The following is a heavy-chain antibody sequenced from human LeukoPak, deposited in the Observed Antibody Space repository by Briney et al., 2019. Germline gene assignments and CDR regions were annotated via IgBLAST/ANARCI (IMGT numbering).Heavy chain of an antibody. CDR3: AKAYSNSWYYYFDY. Sequence: PGGSLRLSCAASGFTFSTYGMTWVRQAPGKGLEWVSAIGGSGGSTYYADSVKGRFTISRDNSKNTLYLQMNSLRAEDTAIYYCAKAYSNSWYYYFDYWGQGTLVTVSS. V-gene: IGHV3-23*01. J-gene: IGHJ4*02. CDR2: IGGSGGST. CDR1: GFTFSTYG. D-gene: IGHD6-13*01.